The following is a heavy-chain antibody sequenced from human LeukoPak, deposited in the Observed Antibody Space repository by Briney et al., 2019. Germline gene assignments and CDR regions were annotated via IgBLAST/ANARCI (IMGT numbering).Heavy chain of an antibody. CDR3: ARVRSDYYDSSGYHFDY. V-gene: IGHV3-21*04. D-gene: IGHD3-22*01. CDR2: ISISSSYI. Sequence: GGSLRLSCAASGFTFSVYSMNWVRQAPGRGRDGVSSISISSSYIYYAESVKGRFTISRDNSKNTLYLQMNSLRAEDTAVYYCARVRSDYYDSSGYHFDYWGQGTLVTVSS. CDR1: GFTFSVYS. J-gene: IGHJ4*02.